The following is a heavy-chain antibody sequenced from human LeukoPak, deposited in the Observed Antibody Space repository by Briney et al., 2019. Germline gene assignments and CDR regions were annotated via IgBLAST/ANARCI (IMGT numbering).Heavy chain of an antibody. CDR2: IKEDGTLA. V-gene: IGHV3-7*03. D-gene: IGHD1-14*01. CDR3: VRDGYNQNRFDF. J-gene: IGHJ4*02. CDR1: GFNFGNHW. Sequence: GGSLRLSCAASGFNFGNHWMDWVRQAPGQGLEWVANIKEDGTLAYYADSVRGRFSISRDNTRNSLFLQMNGLRAEDTAAYFCVRDGYNQNRFDFWGQGTPITVSS.